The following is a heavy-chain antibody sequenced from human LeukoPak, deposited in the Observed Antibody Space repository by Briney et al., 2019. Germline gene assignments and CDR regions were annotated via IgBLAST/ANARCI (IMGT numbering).Heavy chain of an antibody. CDR1: GFTFGIYA. CDR3: ASLPRGPTGYVGYGGEDY. CDR2: ITGIGGST. Sequence: PGGSLRLSCAASGFTFGIYAMTWVRQAPGKGLQWVSAITGIGGSTYYADSVKGRFTISRDNSKNTLYLRMNGLRAEDTAVYYCASLPRGPTGYVGYGGEDYWGQGTLVTVSS. D-gene: IGHD5-12*01. J-gene: IGHJ4*02. V-gene: IGHV3-23*01.